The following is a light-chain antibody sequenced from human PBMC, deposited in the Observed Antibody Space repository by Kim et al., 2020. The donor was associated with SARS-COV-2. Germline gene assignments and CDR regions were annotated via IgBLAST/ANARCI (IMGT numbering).Light chain of an antibody. CDR3: NSRDSSGNLV. V-gene: IGLV3-19*01. Sequence: VDLGQPVQITCQGDIRRSDNTNWCQQKPGQAPVLVIYSKTNRPSGIPDRFSGSSSGNTASLTSTGAQAEDEADYYCNSRDSSGNLVFGGGTQLTVL. CDR2: SKT. J-gene: IGLJ3*02. CDR1: IRRSDN.